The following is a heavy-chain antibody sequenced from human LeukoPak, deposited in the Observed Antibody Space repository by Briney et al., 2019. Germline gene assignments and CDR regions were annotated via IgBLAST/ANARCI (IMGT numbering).Heavy chain of an antibody. Sequence: PGGSLRLSCAASGFTFSSYTMNWVRQAPGKGLEWISYISSSNSTIYYADSVKGRFTISRDNAKNSLSLQMSGLRDEDTAVYYCARDGYCSGVTCYGWLDPWGQGTTVTVSS. CDR1: GFTFSSYT. J-gene: IGHJ5*02. D-gene: IGHD2-15*01. V-gene: IGHV3-48*02. CDR3: ARDGYCSGVTCYGWLDP. CDR2: ISSSNSTI.